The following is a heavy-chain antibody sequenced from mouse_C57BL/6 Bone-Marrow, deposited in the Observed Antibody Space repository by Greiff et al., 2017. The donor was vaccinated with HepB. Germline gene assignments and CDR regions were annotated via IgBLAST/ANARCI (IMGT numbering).Heavy chain of an antibody. Sequence: EVKLVESGEGLVKPGGSLKLSCAASGFTFSSYALSWVRQTPEQRLEWVAYISSGGDYIYYADTVKGRLTISRDNARNTLYLQMSSLKSEDTAMYYCTSGLLWYFDVWGTGTTVTVSS. CDR3: TSGLLWYFDV. J-gene: IGHJ1*03. V-gene: IGHV5-9-1*02. CDR1: GFTFSSYA. D-gene: IGHD1-1*01. CDR2: ISSGGDYI.